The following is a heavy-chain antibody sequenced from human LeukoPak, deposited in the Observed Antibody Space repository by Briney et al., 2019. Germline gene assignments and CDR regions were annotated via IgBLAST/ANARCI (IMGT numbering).Heavy chain of an antibody. Sequence: PSETLSLTCAVYGGSFSGYYWSWIRQPPGKGLEWIGEISHSGSTNYNPSLKSRVTISVDTSKNQFSLKLSSVTAADTAVYYCARAKQQLVDDAFDIWGQGTMVTVSS. CDR1: GGSFSGYY. CDR3: ARAKQQLVDDAFDI. V-gene: IGHV4-34*01. CDR2: ISHSGST. J-gene: IGHJ3*02. D-gene: IGHD6-13*01.